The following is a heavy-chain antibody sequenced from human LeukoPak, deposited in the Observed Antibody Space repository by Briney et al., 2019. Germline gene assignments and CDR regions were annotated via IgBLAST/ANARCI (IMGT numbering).Heavy chain of an antibody. J-gene: IGHJ4*02. Sequence: GGSLRLSCAASGFTFSNYWMSWVRQAPGKGLEWVANIKQDGSEKYYVDSVKGRFTISRDNAKNSLYLQMNSLRAEDTAVYYCARDALYCSDYWGQGTLVTVSS. D-gene: IGHD2-15*01. CDR1: GFTFSNYW. CDR2: IKQDGSEK. CDR3: ARDALYCSDY. V-gene: IGHV3-7*01.